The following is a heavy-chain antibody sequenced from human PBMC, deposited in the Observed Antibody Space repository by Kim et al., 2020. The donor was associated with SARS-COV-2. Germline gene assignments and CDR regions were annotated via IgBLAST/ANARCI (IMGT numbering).Heavy chain of an antibody. V-gene: IGHV1-2*04. CDR3: ARDLNPYYYGSGSYYNGQYYYYYYGMDV. Sequence: ASVKVSCKASGYTFTGYYMHWVRQAPGQGLEWMGWINPNSGGTNYAQKFQGWVTMTRDTSISTAYMELSRLRSDDTAVYYCARDLNPYYYGSGSYYNGQYYYYYYGMDVCGQGTTVTVSS. D-gene: IGHD3-10*01. CDR1: GYTFTGYY. CDR2: INPNSGGT. J-gene: IGHJ6*02.